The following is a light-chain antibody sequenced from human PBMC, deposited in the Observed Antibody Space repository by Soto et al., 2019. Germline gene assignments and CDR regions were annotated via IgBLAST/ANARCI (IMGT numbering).Light chain of an antibody. CDR1: SDDVGPYNY. Sequence: QSVLTQPASVSGSPGQSVTISCTVTSDDVGPYNYVSWYQHHPGKAPRLLIYEVTNRPSGVSNRFSGSKSGNTASLTISGLQTEDEADYYCSSYRSGTTYVFGSGTKVTLL. CDR2: EVT. V-gene: IGLV2-14*01. CDR3: SSYRSGTTYV. J-gene: IGLJ1*01.